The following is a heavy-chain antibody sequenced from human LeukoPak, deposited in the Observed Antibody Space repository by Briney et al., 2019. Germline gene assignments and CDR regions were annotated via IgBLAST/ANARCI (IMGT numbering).Heavy chain of an antibody. CDR3: ARDLGVTVRPFSLFY. CDR2: INPNSGVT. V-gene: IGHV1-2*02. J-gene: IGHJ4*02. Sequence: ASVKVSCKASGYTFTAYYMHWVRQAPGQGPEWMGWINPNSGVTNYAQKFQGRVIMTSDTSISTAYMEFSRLRSDDTAMYYCARDLGVTVRPFSLFYWGQGTLVTVSS. CDR1: GYTFTAYY. D-gene: IGHD6-6*01.